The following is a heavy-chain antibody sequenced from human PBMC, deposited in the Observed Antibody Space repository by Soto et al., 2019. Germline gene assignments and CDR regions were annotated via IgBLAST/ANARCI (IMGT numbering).Heavy chain of an antibody. Sequence: ASVKVSCKTSGYTFTSYDINWVRQATGQGLEWMGWMNPNSGGTSYAQKFQGRVTMTRDTSISTAYMELSRLRSDDTAVYYCARDNDILTGSLYYGMDVWGQGTTVTVSS. CDR3: ARDNDILTGSLYYGMDV. J-gene: IGHJ6*02. CDR2: MNPNSGGT. CDR1: GYTFTSYD. D-gene: IGHD3-9*01. V-gene: IGHV1-8*01.